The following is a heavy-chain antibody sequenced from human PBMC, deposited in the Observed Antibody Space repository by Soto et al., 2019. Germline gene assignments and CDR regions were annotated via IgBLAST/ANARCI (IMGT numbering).Heavy chain of an antibody. Sequence: ASVKVSCKASGYTFTSYGISWVRQAPGQGLEWMGWISAYNGNTNYAQKLQGRVTMTTDTSTSTAYMELRSLRSDDTAVYYCARGRKYCSSTSCVVDYWGQGTLVTVSS. D-gene: IGHD2-2*01. J-gene: IGHJ4*02. V-gene: IGHV1-18*01. CDR1: GYTFTSYG. CDR2: ISAYNGNT. CDR3: ARGRKYCSSTSCVVDY.